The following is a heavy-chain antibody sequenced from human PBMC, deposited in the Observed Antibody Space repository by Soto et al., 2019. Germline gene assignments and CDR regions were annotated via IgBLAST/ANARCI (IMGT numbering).Heavy chain of an antibody. J-gene: IGHJ6*02. D-gene: IGHD3-3*01. CDR2: IKQDGSEK. CDR1: GFTFGGYW. CDR3: ARDAAYYDFWSGYLHGGMDV. Sequence: PGGSMILSCGASGFTFGGYWMSWVRQAPGKGLEWVANIKQDGSEKYYVDSVKGRFTISRDNAKNSLYLQMNSLRAEDTAVYYCARDAAYYDFWSGYLHGGMDVWGQGTTVTVSS. V-gene: IGHV3-7*05.